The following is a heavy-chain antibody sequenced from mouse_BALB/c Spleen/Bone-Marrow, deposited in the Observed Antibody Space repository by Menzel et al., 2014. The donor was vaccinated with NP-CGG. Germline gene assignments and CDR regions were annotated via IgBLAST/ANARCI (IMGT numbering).Heavy chain of an antibody. V-gene: IGHV1S135*01. CDR2: TDPYYGGT. J-gene: IGHJ1*01. CDR1: GYSFTGYN. Sequence: EVKLMESGPELEKPGASVKLSCKASGYSFTGYNMNWVKQSNGKSLEWIGNTDPYYGGTTYNQKFKGKATLTVDKSSSIAYMQLKSQTSEASADYYCARVGGNRHFEVWGAGTPVAVSS. D-gene: IGHD3-1*01. CDR3: ARVGGNRHFEV.